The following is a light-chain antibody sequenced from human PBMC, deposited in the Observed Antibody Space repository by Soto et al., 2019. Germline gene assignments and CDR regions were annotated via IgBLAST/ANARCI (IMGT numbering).Light chain of an antibody. J-gene: IGKJ1*01. CDR3: QQYNNWPRT. V-gene: IGKV3-15*01. Sequence: EIVMTQSPATLSVSRGERVTLSCRASQSVSSDLAWYQQKPGQAPRLLIYGASTRATGIPARFSGSGSGTDFTLAISSLQSEDFAVYYCQQYNNWPRTFGQGTKVDIK. CDR1: QSVSSD. CDR2: GAS.